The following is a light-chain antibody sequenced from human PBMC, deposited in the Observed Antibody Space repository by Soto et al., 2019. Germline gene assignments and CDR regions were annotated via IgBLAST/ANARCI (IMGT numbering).Light chain of an antibody. CDR3: SSYTSSSTLV. Sequence: QSALTQPASVSGSPGQSITISCTGASGDVAGYNYVSWYQQHPGEAPRLMIYDVSNRPSGISDRFSGSKSGNTASLTISGLQAEDEADYYCSSYTSSSTLVFGGGTKVTVL. CDR1: SGDVAGYNY. V-gene: IGLV2-14*03. CDR2: DVS. J-gene: IGLJ2*01.